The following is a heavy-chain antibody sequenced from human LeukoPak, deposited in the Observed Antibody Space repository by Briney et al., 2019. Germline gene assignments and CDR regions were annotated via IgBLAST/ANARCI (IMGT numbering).Heavy chain of an antibody. V-gene: IGHV3-48*02. CDR3: ARDAYQVLVTYYYGMDV. D-gene: IGHD2-2*01. J-gene: IGHJ6*02. CDR2: ISSGSSSI. CDR1: GFTFSSHS. Sequence: GGSLRLSCAASGFTFSSHSMNWVRQAPGKGLEWVSYISSGSSSIYYEDSVKGRFTISRDNAKNSLYLQMNSLRDEDTAVYFCARDAYQVLVTYYYGMDVWGQGTTVTVSS.